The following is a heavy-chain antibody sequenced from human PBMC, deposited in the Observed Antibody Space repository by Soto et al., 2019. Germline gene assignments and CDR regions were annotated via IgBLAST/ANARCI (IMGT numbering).Heavy chain of an antibody. J-gene: IGHJ6*02. V-gene: IGHV2-5*02. Sequence: QVTLKESGPTLVKPTQTLTLTCTVSGLSLRTTGVGVGWVRQPPGKALEWLALLYWDDDQRYSPSLRSRLTIAKDISGKPVVLNMTNMDTVDTATYYCVQSRCGGDCLEIYSSHAYNGLDVWGQGTTVTVSS. CDR1: GLSLRTTGVG. CDR3: VQSRCGGDCLEIYSSHAYNGLDV. CDR2: LYWDDDQ. D-gene: IGHD2-21*02.